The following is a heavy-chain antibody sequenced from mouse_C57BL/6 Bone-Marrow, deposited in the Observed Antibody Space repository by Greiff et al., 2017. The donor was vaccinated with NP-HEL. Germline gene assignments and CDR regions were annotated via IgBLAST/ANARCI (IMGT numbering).Heavy chain of an antibody. V-gene: IGHV1-18*01. Sequence: EVQLQQSGPELVKPGASVKIPCKASGYTFTDYNMDWVKQSPGKSLEWIGDINPNNGGTIYNQKFKGKATLTVAKSSSTDYMELRSLTSEDTAVYYCARERWNYDVDWYFDVWGTGTTVTVS. D-gene: IGHD2-4*01. CDR1: GYTFTDYN. CDR2: INPNNGGT. CDR3: ARERWNYDVDWYFDV. J-gene: IGHJ1*03.